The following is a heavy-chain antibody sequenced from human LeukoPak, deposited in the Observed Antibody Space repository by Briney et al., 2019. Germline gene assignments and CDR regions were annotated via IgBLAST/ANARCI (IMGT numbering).Heavy chain of an antibody. J-gene: IGHJ4*02. V-gene: IGHV3-21*01. CDR1: GFTFSSYS. D-gene: IGHD6-19*01. Sequence: GGSLRLSCAASGFTFSSYSMNWVRQAPGKGLEWVSSISSSSSYIYYADSVKSRFTISRDNAKNSLYLQMNSLRAEDTAVYYCAREAYSSGWYGRPGFDYWGQGTLVTVSS. CDR3: AREAYSSGWYGRPGFDY. CDR2: ISSSSSYI.